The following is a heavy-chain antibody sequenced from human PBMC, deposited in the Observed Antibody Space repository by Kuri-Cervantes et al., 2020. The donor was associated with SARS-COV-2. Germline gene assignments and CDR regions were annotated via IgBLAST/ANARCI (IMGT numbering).Heavy chain of an antibody. CDR1: GFTFSSYA. J-gene: IGHJ6*02. CDR3: AKFQRGYQGMDV. V-gene: IGHV3-30-3*02. Sequence: GESLKISCAASGFTFSSYAMHWVRQAPGKGLEWVAVISYDGSNKYYADSVKGRLTISRDNSKNTLYLQMNSLRAEDTAVYYCAKFQRGYQGMDVWGQGTTVTVSS. D-gene: IGHD5-18*01. CDR2: ISYDGSNK.